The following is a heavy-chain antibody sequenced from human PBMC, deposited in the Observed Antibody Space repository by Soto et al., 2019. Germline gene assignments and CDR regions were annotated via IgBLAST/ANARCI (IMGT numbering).Heavy chain of an antibody. V-gene: IGHV2-5*02. D-gene: IGHD5-12*01. Sequence: QITLKESGPTLVTPTQTLTLTCTFSGFSLSTYGVGVGWVRQPPGKALEWLALIFWDDDKRYSPSLKSSLTITTATSKSQVVLTMTNVDPVDTATYYCAHSSRGGYDRNFQHWGQGTLVTVSS. CDR1: GFSLSTYGVG. CDR2: IFWDDDK. J-gene: IGHJ1*01. CDR3: AHSSRGGYDRNFQH.